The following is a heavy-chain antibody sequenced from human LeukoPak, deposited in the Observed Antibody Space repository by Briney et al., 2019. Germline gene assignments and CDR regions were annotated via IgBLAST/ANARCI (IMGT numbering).Heavy chain of an antibody. J-gene: IGHJ5*02. V-gene: IGHV3-64*02. CDR3: ARDSGRAQGWFGP. CDR2: INSNGDNT. CDR1: GFTFRNYG. Sequence: PGGSLRLSCAASGFTFRNYGMHWVRQAPGKGLEYVSSINSNGDNTYYADSVRGRFTISRDNSKNMLYLQMGSLTTEDTAVFYCARDSGRAQGWFGPWGQGTLVTVSS. D-gene: IGHD5-12*01.